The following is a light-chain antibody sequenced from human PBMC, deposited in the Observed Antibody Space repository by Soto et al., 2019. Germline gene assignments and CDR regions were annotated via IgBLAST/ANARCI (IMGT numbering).Light chain of an antibody. V-gene: IGKV1-5*01. Sequence: DLQMTQSPSTLSASVGDRVTITCRASQSISSWLAWYQQKPGKAPKLLIYDASSLESGVPSRFSGSGSGTEFTLTISSLQPDDFATYYCQQYNSYLRTFGQGTKV. CDR3: QQYNSYLRT. J-gene: IGKJ1*01. CDR2: DAS. CDR1: QSISSW.